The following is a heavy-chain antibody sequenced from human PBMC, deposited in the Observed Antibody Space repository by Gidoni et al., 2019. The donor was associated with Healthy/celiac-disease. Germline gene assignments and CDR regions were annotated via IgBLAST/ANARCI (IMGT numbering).Heavy chain of an antibody. CDR1: GFTFGSYA. Sequence: EKLLDSGGGLVQPGGSLRLSCAASGFTFGSYAMTWVRQAPGKGLEWVSTISGSGANTFYADSVKGRFIISRDNSKRTMYLQMSSLRAEDTAVYYCAKEDDSGRYFVPIYLWGQGTLVTVSS. D-gene: IGHD1-26*01. CDR3: AKEDDSGRYFVPIYL. CDR2: ISGSGANT. V-gene: IGHV3-23*01. J-gene: IGHJ4*02.